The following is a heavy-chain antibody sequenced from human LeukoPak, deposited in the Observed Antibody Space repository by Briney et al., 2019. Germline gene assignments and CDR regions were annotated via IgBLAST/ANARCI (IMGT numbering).Heavy chain of an antibody. D-gene: IGHD3-10*01. V-gene: IGHV4-34*01. J-gene: IGHJ6*03. Sequence: PSETLSLTCAVYGGSFSGYYWSWIRQPPGKGLEWIGEINHSGSTNYNPSLKSRVTMSVDTSKNQFSLKLSSVTAADTAVYYCARVRGGNYYGSGGKGYYYMDVWGKGTTVTISS. CDR1: GGSFSGYY. CDR2: INHSGST. CDR3: ARVRGGNYYGSGGKGYYYMDV.